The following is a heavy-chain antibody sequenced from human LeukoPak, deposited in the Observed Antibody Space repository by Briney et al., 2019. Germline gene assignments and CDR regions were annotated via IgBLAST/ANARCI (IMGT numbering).Heavy chain of an antibody. CDR1: GYTFTSYG. J-gene: IGHJ4*02. Sequence: GASVKVSCKASGYTFTSYGISWVRQAPGQGLEWMGWISAYNGNTNYAQKLQGRVTMTTDTSTSTAYMELRSLRSDDTAVYYCIHSLTTDYYFDYWGQGTLVTVSS. D-gene: IGHD4-17*01. CDR2: ISAYNGNT. CDR3: IHSLTTDYYFDY. V-gene: IGHV1-18*01.